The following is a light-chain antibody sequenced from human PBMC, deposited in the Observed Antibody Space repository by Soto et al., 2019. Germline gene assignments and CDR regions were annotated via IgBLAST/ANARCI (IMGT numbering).Light chain of an antibody. CDR1: SGDVGGHNA. J-gene: IGLJ1*01. CDR2: DVY. V-gene: IGLV2-14*03. Sequence: QSALTQPASVSGSPGQSITLSCTGTSGDVGGHNAVSWYQQHPGKAPKLLICDVYNRPSGASNRFSGSKSGNTASLTISGLQAEDEADYYFSSYERSGAYVFGTGTKLTVL. CDR3: SSYERSGAYV.